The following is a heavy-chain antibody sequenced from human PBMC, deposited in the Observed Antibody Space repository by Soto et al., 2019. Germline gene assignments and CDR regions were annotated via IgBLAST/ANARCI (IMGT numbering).Heavy chain of an antibody. Sequence: QVQLVESGGGVVQPGRSLRLSCAASGFTFSSYGMHWVRQAPGKGLEWVALIWYDGSNKYYGDSVKGRFTISRDNSKNTLYLQMNSPRAEDTAVYYCAREQTVRGSNIETYYWGQGTLVTVSS. CDR3: AREQTVRGSNIETYY. J-gene: IGHJ4*02. CDR2: IWYDGSNK. CDR1: GFTFSSYG. V-gene: IGHV3-33*01. D-gene: IGHD3-10*01.